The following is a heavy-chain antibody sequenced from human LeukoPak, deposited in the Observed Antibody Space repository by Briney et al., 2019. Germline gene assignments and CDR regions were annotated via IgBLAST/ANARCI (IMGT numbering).Heavy chain of an antibody. CDR2: IYYSGST. J-gene: IGHJ5*02. CDR1: GGSISSYY. V-gene: IGHV4-59*12. D-gene: IGHD2-2*01. Sequence: PSETLSLTCTVSGGSISSYYWSWIRQPPGKGLEWIGYIYYSGSTNYNPSLKSRVTISVDTSKNQFSLKLSSVTAADTAVYYCARGTQVVPAAITGNWFDPWGQGTLVTVSS. CDR3: ARGTQVVPAAITGNWFDP.